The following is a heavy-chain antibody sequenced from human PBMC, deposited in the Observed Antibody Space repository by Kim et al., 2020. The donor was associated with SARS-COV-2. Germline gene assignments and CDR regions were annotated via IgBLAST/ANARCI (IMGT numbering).Heavy chain of an antibody. V-gene: IGHV4-59*01. Sequence: SETLSLTCTVSGGSISSYYWSWIRQPPGKGLEWIGYIYYSGSTNYNPSLKSRVTISVDTSKNQFSLKLSSVTAADTAVYYCARVTPDYYYYYMDVWGKGTTVTVSS. D-gene: IGHD3-16*01. J-gene: IGHJ6*03. CDR2: IYYSGST. CDR1: GGSISSYY. CDR3: ARVTPDYYYYYMDV.